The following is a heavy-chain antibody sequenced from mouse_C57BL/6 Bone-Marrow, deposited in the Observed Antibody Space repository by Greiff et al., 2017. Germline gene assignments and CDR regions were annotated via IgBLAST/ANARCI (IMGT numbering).Heavy chain of an antibody. J-gene: IGHJ4*01. CDR3: ARLYYGNPYAMDY. Sequence: VQLQQSGAELVKPGASVKLSCTASGFNIKDYYMHWVKQRTEQGLEWIGRIDPEDGETKYAPKFQGKATITADTSSNTAYLQLSSLTSEDTAVYYCARLYYGNPYAMDYWGQGTSVTASS. CDR1: GFNIKDYY. V-gene: IGHV14-2*01. CDR2: IDPEDGET. D-gene: IGHD2-1*01.